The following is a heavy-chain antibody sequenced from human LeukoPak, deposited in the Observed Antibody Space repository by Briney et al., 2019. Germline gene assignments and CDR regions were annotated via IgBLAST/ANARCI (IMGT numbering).Heavy chain of an antibody. J-gene: IGHJ5*02. Sequence: PSETLSLTCTVSGGSISSSSYYWSWIRQPPGKGLEWIGYVHHSGSTKHNPYLKSRVTISVDTSKSQFSLKLSSVTAADTAVYYCARHAAVEGSSGWSPLWWFDPWGQGTLVTVSS. V-gene: IGHV4-61*05. CDR3: ARHAAVEGSSGWSPLWWFDP. D-gene: IGHD6-19*01. CDR2: VHHSGST. CDR1: GGSISSSSYY.